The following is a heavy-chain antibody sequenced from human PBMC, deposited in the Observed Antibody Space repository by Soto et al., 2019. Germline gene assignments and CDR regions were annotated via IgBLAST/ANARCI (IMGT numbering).Heavy chain of an antibody. V-gene: IGHV3-11*04. D-gene: IGHD3-22*01. CDR3: ARDPTGYYDSSGYLD. J-gene: IGHJ4*02. Sequence: PGGSLRLSCAASGFTFSDYYMSWIRQAPGKGLEWVSYISSRSSTIFYADSVKGRFTISRDNAKNSLYLQMNSLRAEDTAVYYCARDPTGYYDSSGYLDWGQGTLVTVSS. CDR1: GFTFSDYY. CDR2: ISSRSSTI.